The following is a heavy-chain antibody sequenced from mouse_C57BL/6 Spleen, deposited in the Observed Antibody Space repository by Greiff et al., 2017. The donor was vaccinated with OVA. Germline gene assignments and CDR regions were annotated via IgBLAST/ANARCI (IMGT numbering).Heavy chain of an antibody. V-gene: IGHV1-69*01. CDR3: ARGKYYYGSSYYAMDY. Sequence: QVQLQQPGAELVMPGASVKLSCKASGYTFTSYWMHWVKQRPGQGLEWIGEIDPSDSYTNYNQKFKGKSTLTVDKSSSTAYMQRSSLTSEDSAVYDCARGKYYYGSSYYAMDYWGQGTSVTVSS. CDR1: GYTFTSYW. J-gene: IGHJ4*01. CDR2: IDPSDSYT. D-gene: IGHD1-1*01.